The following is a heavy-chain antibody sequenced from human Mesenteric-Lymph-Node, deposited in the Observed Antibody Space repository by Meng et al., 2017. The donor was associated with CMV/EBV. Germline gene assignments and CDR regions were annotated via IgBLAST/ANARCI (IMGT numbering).Heavy chain of an antibody. CDR2: ISSSATTI. D-gene: IGHD5-18*01. Sequence: GESLKISCAASGFSFSGYEMNWVRQAPGKGLEWISYISSSATTIYYADSVKGRFTISRDNAKNSLYLQMYSLRAEDTAIYYCAKDQGYSYGYYFDYWGQGTVVTVSS. CDR3: AKDQGYSYGYYFDY. CDR1: GFSFSGYE. V-gene: IGHV3-48*03. J-gene: IGHJ4*02.